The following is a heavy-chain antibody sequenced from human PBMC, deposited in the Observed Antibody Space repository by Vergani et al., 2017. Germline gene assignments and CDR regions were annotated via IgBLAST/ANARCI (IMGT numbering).Heavy chain of an antibody. V-gene: IGHV3-9*01. D-gene: IGHD5-24*01. CDR2: ISWNSGSI. CDR1: GFTFDDYA. Sequence: EVQLVESGGGLVQPGRSLRLSCAASGFTFDDYAMHWVRQAPGTGLEWVSGISWNSGSIGYADSVKGRFTISRDNAKNSLYLQMNSLRAEDTALYYCAKEGEVEMATILPALSLNFDYWGQGTLVTVSS. J-gene: IGHJ4*02. CDR3: AKEGEVEMATILPALSLNFDY.